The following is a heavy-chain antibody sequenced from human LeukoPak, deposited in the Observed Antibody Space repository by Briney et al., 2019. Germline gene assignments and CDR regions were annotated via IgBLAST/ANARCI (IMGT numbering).Heavy chain of an antibody. CDR3: ARGRIVVVPAAMAYYYYGMDV. J-gene: IGHJ6*04. Sequence: SETLSLTCAVYGGSFSGYYWSWIRQPPGKGLEWIGEINHSGSTYYNPSLKSRVTISVDTSKNQFSLKLSSVTAADTAVYYCARGRIVVVPAAMAYYYYGMDVWGKGTTVTVSS. CDR2: INHSGST. D-gene: IGHD2-2*01. CDR1: GGSFSGYY. V-gene: IGHV4-34*01.